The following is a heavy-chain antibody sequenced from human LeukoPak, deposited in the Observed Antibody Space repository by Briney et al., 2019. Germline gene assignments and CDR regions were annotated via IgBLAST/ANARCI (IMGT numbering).Heavy chain of an antibody. CDR3: EWEPGTDS. J-gene: IGHJ4*02. D-gene: IGHD1-26*01. CDR2: ISYDGSNK. V-gene: IGHV3-30-3*01. Sequence: GGSLRLSCAASGFTFSSYWMSWVRQAPGKGLEWVAVISYDGSNKYYADSVKGRFTISRDNSKNTLYLQLNGLTVEDTAVYYEEWEPGTDSWGQGTLITVSS. CDR1: GFTFSSYW.